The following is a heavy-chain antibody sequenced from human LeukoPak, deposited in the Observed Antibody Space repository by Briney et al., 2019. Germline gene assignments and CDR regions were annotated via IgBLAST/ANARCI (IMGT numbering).Heavy chain of an antibody. Sequence: PSETLSLTCAVSGGSISSDSYSWSWIRQPPGKGLEWIGYIYHSGSTYYNPSLKSRVTISVDRSKNQFSLKLRTATAADTAAYYCARIEDVTRGYNHAYYFDYWGQGTLVTVSS. D-gene: IGHD5-18*01. CDR3: ARIEDVTRGYNHAYYFDY. CDR2: IYHSGST. CDR1: GGSISSDSYS. J-gene: IGHJ4*02. V-gene: IGHV4-30-2*01.